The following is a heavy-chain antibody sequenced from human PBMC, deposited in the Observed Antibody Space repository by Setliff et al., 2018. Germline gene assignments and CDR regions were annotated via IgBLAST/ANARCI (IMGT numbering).Heavy chain of an antibody. V-gene: IGHV1-2*02. CDR1: GYTFTDYY. J-gene: IGHJ4*02. CDR3: ARVGSLAPLYYGNY. CDR2: INPNSGGT. D-gene: IGHD3-10*01. Sequence: ASVKVSCKASGYTFTDYYIHWVRQAPGQGLEWMGWINPNSGGTNPAQRFQGRVTMTRDTSISTAYMELSRLRSDDTAVYYCARVGSLAPLYYGNYWGQGTLVTVSS.